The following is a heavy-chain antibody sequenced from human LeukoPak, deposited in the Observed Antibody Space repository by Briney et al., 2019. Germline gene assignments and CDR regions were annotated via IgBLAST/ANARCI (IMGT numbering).Heavy chain of an antibody. CDR2: VGGGGGGT. Sequence: GGSLRLSCAATGFTLSSYAMTWVRQAPGRGLEWVSSVGGGGGGTYYADSVKGRFTISRDNSKDTLYLQMNGLRAEDTAVYFCAKQSAGSAAWYSLHYDFWGQGTLVAVSS. CDR1: GFTLSSYA. CDR3: AKQSAGSAAWYSLHYDF. D-gene: IGHD6-13*01. V-gene: IGHV3-23*01. J-gene: IGHJ4*02.